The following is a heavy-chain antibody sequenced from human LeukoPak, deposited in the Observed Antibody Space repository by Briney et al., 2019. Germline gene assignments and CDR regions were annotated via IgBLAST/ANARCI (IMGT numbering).Heavy chain of an antibody. CDR3: ARDGGWPGYFDI. CDR1: GFTFSSYW. D-gene: IGHD3-16*01. Sequence: PGGSLRLSCAASGFTFSSYWMHWVCQAPGKGLVWVARISSDGTITSHADSVKGRFTISRDSSKNTLFLYLDKLRAEDTAVYYCARDGGWPGYFDIWGQGTMVTVSS. CDR2: ISSDGTIT. V-gene: IGHV3-74*01. J-gene: IGHJ3*02.